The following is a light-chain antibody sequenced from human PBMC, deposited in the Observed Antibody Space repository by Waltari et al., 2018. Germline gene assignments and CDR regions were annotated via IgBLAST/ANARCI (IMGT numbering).Light chain of an antibody. CDR1: SSDVRGYNY. Sequence: QSALTQPPSASGSPGQSVTISCTGTSSDVRGYNYVSWYQQHPGKAPKLMIYEVNKRPTGVPDRFTGSKSGNTASLTVSGLQAEDEADDYCSSDGGTNNYVFGTGTKVTVL. CDR2: EVN. J-gene: IGLJ1*01. CDR3: SSDGGTNNYV. V-gene: IGLV2-8*01.